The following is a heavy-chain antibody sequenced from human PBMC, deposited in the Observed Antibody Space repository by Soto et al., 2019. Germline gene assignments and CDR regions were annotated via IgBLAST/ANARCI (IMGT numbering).Heavy chain of an antibody. V-gene: IGHV4-34*01. J-gene: IGHJ5*02. D-gene: IGHD5-18*01. CDR1: GGSFSDHY. Sequence: SETLSLTCAVYGGSFSDHYWSWIRQTPGEGLKVIGEINHSGSTNDNPTFKSRFTISVDTSKHQFSLYRGTVPAADTAVISCARGVGGYSSGGLDPWGQGTLVTVSS. CDR2: INHSGST. CDR3: ARGVGGYSSGGLDP.